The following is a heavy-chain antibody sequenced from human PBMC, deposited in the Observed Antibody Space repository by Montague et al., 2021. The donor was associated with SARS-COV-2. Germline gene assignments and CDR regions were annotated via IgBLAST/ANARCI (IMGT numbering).Heavy chain of an antibody. J-gene: IGHJ6*02. V-gene: IGHV3-48*03. CDR3: AKDRDWDDWCGMDV. CDR1: GFIFSSYE. D-gene: IGHD2-21*01. CDR2: ISTSGGGSTK. Sequence: SLRLSCAASGFIFSSYEMNWVRQAPGKGLEWISYISTSGGGSTKXYTXTGKGRFTIDRDNAKNSLYLKMNSLRVEDTAMYYCAKDRDWDDWCGMDVWGQGTTVTVSS.